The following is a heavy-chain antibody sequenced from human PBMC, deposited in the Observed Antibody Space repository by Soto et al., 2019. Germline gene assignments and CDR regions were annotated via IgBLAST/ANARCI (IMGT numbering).Heavy chain of an antibody. Sequence: ASVKVSCKASGYTFTSYGIILVRQAPGQGLEWMGYISPSSGVTRYAQNLQGRVTLTTDTSTTTAYMELRSLSSDDTAVYYCAREMWTRTGPQNFFDYWGLGALVTVSS. CDR2: ISPSSGVT. CDR3: AREMWTRTGPQNFFDY. CDR1: GYTFTSYG. J-gene: IGHJ4*02. V-gene: IGHV1-18*01. D-gene: IGHD2-21*01.